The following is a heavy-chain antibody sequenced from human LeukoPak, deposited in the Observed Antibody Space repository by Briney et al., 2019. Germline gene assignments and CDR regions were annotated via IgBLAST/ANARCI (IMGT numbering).Heavy chain of an antibody. CDR1: GFTFSSYG. CDR3: AREQDTAMDNDY. CDR2: ISGSGGST. V-gene: IGHV3-23*01. J-gene: IGHJ4*02. D-gene: IGHD5-18*01. Sequence: GGSLRLACAASGFTFSSYGMSWVRQAPGKGLEWVSAISGSGGSTYYADSVKGRFTISRDNSKNTLYLQMNSLRAEDTAVYYCAREQDTAMDNDYWGQGTLVTVSS.